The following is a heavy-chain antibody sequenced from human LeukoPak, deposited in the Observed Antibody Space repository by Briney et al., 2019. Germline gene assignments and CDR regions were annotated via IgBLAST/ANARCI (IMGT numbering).Heavy chain of an antibody. J-gene: IGHJ4*02. CDR1: GGSISSSSYY. V-gene: IGHV4-61*01. Sequence: SETLSLTCTVSGGSISSSSYYWSWIRQPPGKGLEWIGYIYYSGSTNYNPSLKSRVTISVDTSKNQFSLKLSSVTAADTAVYYCARDSGGKFDSWGQGTLVTVSS. CDR2: IYYSGST. D-gene: IGHD4-23*01. CDR3: ARDSGGKFDS.